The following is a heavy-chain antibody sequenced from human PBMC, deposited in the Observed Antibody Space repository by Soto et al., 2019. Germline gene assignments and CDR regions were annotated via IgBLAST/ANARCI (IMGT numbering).Heavy chain of an antibody. CDR3: ARVVVVPAAPILGWFDP. J-gene: IGHJ5*02. D-gene: IGHD2-2*01. CDR2: IKQDGSEK. Sequence: GGSLRLSCVASGFTFSSYWMSWVRQAPGKGLEWVANIKQDGSEKYYVDSVKGRFTISRDNAKNSLYLQMNSLRAEDTAVYYCARVVVVPAAPILGWFDPWGQGTLVTVSS. CDR1: GFTFSSYW. V-gene: IGHV3-7*05.